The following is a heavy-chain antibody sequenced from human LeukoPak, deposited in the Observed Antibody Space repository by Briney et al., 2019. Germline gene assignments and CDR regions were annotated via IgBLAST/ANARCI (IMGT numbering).Heavy chain of an antibody. J-gene: IGHJ4*02. CDR2: FGGSGGTI. V-gene: IGHV3-23*01. CDR3: AKSDCGGDCHLLDY. Sequence: TGGSLRLSCAASGFTFSTYAMSWVRQAPGKGLEWVSHFGGSGGTIYYEDSVRGRFTISRDNSKNTLYLQMNSLRAEDTAVYYCAKSDCGGDCHLLDYWGQGTLVTVSS. D-gene: IGHD2-21*02. CDR1: GFTFSTYA.